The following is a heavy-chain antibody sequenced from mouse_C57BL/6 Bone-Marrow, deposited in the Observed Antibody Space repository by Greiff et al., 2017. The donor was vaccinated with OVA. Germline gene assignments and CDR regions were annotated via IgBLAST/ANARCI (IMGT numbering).Heavy chain of an antibody. CDR2: IYPGDGDT. D-gene: IGHD3-3*01. CDR1: GYAFSSSW. V-gene: IGHV1-82*01. J-gene: IGHJ4*01. CDR3: ARSKGYYYAMDY. Sequence: QVQLQQSGPELVKPGASVKISCKASGYAFSSSWMNWVKQRPGKGLEWIGRIYPGDGDTNYNGKFKGKATLTADKSSSTAYMQLSSLTSEDSAVYFCARSKGYYYAMDYWGQGTSVTVSS.